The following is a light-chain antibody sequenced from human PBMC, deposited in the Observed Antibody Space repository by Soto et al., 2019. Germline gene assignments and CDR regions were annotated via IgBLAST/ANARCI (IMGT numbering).Light chain of an antibody. CDR2: ASS. Sequence: EIQLTQSPSFLSASVGDRVTVTCRASQGFSNYLAWYQQKPGKAPKLLSYASSTLKSGVPSRFSGSGSGTEFTLTISSLQPEDFATYDCLQLGTYPLTFGGGTKVEIK. CDR3: LQLGTYPLT. J-gene: IGKJ4*01. V-gene: IGKV1-9*01. CDR1: QGFSNY.